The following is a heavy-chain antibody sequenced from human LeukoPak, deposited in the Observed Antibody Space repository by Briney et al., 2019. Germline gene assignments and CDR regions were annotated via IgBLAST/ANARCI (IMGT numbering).Heavy chain of an antibody. CDR1: GGSISSYY. J-gene: IGHJ4*02. Sequence: SETLSLTCTVSGGSISSYYWSWIRQPPGKGLEWIGYIYYSGSTNYNPSLKSRVTISVDTARNQFSLKLSSVTAADTAVYYCARSPPAAYCSGGSCYSYYFDYWGQGTLVTVSP. V-gene: IGHV4-59*01. CDR3: ARSPPAAYCSGGSCYSYYFDY. CDR2: IYYSGST. D-gene: IGHD2-15*01.